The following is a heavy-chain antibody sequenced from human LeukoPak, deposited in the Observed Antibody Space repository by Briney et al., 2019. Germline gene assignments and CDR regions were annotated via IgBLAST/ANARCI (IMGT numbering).Heavy chain of an antibody. D-gene: IGHD5-18*01. CDR2: INPNSGGT. CDR3: ARGGSDSYGYYYYGMDV. J-gene: IGHJ6*02. V-gene: IGHV1-2*04. Sequence: ASVTVSCKASGYTFTGYYMHWVRQAPGQGLEWMGWINPNSGGTNYAQKFQGWVTMTRDTSISTAYMELSRLRSDDTAVYYCARGGSDSYGYYYYGMDVWGQGTTVTVSS. CDR1: GYTFTGYY.